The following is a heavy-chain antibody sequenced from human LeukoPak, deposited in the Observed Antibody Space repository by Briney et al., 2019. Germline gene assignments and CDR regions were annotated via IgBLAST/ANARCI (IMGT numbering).Heavy chain of an antibody. CDR3: ARGLKWELRLHY. CDR1: AYTFTDYY. V-gene: IGHV1-2*06. Sequence: ASVKVSCKASAYTFTDYYVHWVRQAPGQGLEWMGRINPSSGDTNYAQNFQGRITMTRDTSISTAYMELSRLRSDDTAVYYCARGLKWELRLHYWGQGTLVTVSS. J-gene: IGHJ4*02. CDR2: INPSSGDT. D-gene: IGHD1-26*01.